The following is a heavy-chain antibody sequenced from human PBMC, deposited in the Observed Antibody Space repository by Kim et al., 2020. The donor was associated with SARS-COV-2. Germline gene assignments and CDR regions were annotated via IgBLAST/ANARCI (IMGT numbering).Heavy chain of an antibody. J-gene: IGHJ3*02. CDR3: AREFNWNYGRGTFDI. V-gene: IGHV7-4-1*02. D-gene: IGHD1-7*01. Sequence: APGFAGRFVFSLDTSVNTAYLQITSLKAEDTAVYYCAREFNWNYGRGTFDIWGQGTMVTVSS.